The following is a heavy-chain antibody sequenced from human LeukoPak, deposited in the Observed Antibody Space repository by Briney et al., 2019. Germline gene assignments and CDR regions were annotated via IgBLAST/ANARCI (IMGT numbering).Heavy chain of an antibody. V-gene: IGHV3-48*03. D-gene: IGHD4-17*01. Sequence: PGGSLRLSCAASGFTFSSYEMNWVRQAPGKGLEWVSYISSSGSTIYYADSVKGRFTISRDNAKNSLYLQMNSLRAEDTAVYYCARWGDYPSNYWGQGTLVTVSS. CDR1: GFTFSSYE. CDR3: ARWGDYPSNY. CDR2: ISSSGSTI. J-gene: IGHJ4*02.